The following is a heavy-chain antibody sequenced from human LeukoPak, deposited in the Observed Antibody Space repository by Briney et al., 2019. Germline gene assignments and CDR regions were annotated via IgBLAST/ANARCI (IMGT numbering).Heavy chain of an antibody. Sequence: GGSLRLSCAASGFTFSSHWMYWVRQAPGRGLARVSRMNSDGRTRNSAEPVKGRFTNSRDNAKNTVNLKMNSRRAEDTAVYYCVRAGTGLDYWGQGTLVTVSS. J-gene: IGHJ4*02. D-gene: IGHD1-1*01. V-gene: IGHV3-74*01. CDR2: MNSDGRTR. CDR3: VRAGTGLDY. CDR1: GFTFSSHW.